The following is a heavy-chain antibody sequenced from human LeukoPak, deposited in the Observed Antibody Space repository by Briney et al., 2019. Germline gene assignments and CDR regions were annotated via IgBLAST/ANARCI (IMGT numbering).Heavy chain of an antibody. J-gene: IGHJ3*02. Sequence: SETLSLTCTVSGGSISRYYWSWIRRPPGKGLEWIGYIDDSGNTNYNPSLKSQVTISVDKSKNQFSLKLSFVTAADTAMYYCARSDYHNSGSHTVFDAFDIWGQGTRATVSS. D-gene: IGHD3-10*01. CDR1: GGSISRYY. V-gene: IGHV4-59*01. CDR3: ARSDYHNSGSHTVFDAFDI. CDR2: IDDSGNT.